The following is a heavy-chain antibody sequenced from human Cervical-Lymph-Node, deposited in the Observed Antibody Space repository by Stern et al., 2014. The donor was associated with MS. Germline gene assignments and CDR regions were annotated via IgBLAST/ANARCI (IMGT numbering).Heavy chain of an antibody. CDR3: AKESITMVRGVILNWFDP. CDR2: ISSSSSYI. Sequence: EVQLVESGGGLVKPGGSLRLSCAASGFTFSSYSMNWVRQAPGKGLEWVSSISSSSSYIYYADSVKGRFTISRDNAKNSLYLQMNSLRAEDTAVYYCAKESITMVRGVILNWFDPWGQGTLVTVSS. J-gene: IGHJ5*02. V-gene: IGHV3-21*01. D-gene: IGHD3-10*01. CDR1: GFTFSSYS.